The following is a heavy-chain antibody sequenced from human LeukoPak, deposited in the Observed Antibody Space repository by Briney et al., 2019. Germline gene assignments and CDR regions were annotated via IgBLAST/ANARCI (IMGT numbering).Heavy chain of an antibody. V-gene: IGHV3-15*01. J-gene: IGHJ3*02. Sequence: MTGGSLRLSCAASGFTFSNAWMSWVRQAPGKGLEWVGRIKSKTDGGTTDYAAPVKGRFTISRDDSKNTLYLQMNSLKTEDTAVYYCTTALLIPRSAFDIWGQGTMVTVSS. CDR1: GFTFSNAW. CDR2: IKSKTDGGTT. D-gene: IGHD3-22*01. CDR3: TTALLIPRSAFDI.